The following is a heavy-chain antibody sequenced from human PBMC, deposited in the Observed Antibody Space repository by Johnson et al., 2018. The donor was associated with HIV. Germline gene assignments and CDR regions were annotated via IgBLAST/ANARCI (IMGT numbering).Heavy chain of an antibody. CDR1: GFTVSSNY. Sequence: VQLVASGGGLIQPGGSLRLSCAASGFTVSSNYMSWVRQAPGKGLEWVGRTRNKAHSYTTEYAASVKGRFTISRDDSKNSLYLQMNSLKSEDTAVYYCATGASSTWSLGALDIWGQGTMVTVSS. V-gene: IGHV3-72*01. J-gene: IGHJ3*02. D-gene: IGHD6-13*01. CDR2: TRNKAHSYTT. CDR3: ATGASSTWSLGALDI.